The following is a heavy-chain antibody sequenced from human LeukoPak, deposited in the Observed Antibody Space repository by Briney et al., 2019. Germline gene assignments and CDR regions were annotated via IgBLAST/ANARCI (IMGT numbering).Heavy chain of an antibody. CDR2: IKQDGSEK. V-gene: IGHV3-7*01. D-gene: IGHD2-21*01. CDR3: ASGVAFDY. J-gene: IGHJ4*02. Sequence: GGSLRLSCAASGFTFSSYWMSWVRQAPGKGLEWVAAIKQDGSEKYYVDSVKGRFTISRDNAKTSLYLQMNRLRVEDTALYYCASGVAFDYWGQGTLVTVSS. CDR1: GFTFSSYW.